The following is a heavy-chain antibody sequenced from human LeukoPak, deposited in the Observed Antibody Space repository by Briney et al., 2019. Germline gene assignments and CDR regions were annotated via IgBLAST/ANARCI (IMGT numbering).Heavy chain of an antibody. J-gene: IGHJ4*02. Sequence: SETLSLTCTVSGGSISSYYWRWIRQPPGKGLEWIGYIYYSGSTNYNPSLKSRFTISVDTSNNQFSLKLSSVTAADTAVYYCARFGWVVPAAMFAFDYWGQGTLVTVSS. D-gene: IGHD2-2*01. CDR1: GGSISSYY. CDR3: ARFGWVVPAAMFAFDY. V-gene: IGHV4-59*08. CDR2: IYYSGST.